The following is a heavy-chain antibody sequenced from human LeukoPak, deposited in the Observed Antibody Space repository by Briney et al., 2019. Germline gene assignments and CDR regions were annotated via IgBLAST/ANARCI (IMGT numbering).Heavy chain of an antibody. CDR2: ISSSSSYI. CDR3: ARGEEKATITALDS. V-gene: IGHV3-21*01. Sequence: GSLRLSCAASGFTFSNYDTHWVRQAPGKGLEWVSAISSSSSYIYYADSIKGRFTISRDNAENSLYLQMNSLRAVDTAVYFCARGEEKATITALDSWGQGTLVTVSS. D-gene: IGHD5-24*01. CDR1: GFTFSNYD. J-gene: IGHJ4*02.